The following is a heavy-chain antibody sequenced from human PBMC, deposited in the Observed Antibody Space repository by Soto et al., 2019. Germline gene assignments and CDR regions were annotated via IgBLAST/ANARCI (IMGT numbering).Heavy chain of an antibody. CDR2: ISGSGGST. J-gene: IGHJ5*02. CDR3: AKSVDFWSGYPERFAP. Sequence: GGSLRLSCAASGFTFSSYAMSWVRQAPGKGLEWVSAISGSGGSTYYADSVKGRFTISRDNSKNTLYLQMNSLRAEDTAVYYCAKSVDFWSGYPERFAPWGQGTLVTVSS. CDR1: GFTFSSYA. D-gene: IGHD3-3*01. V-gene: IGHV3-23*01.